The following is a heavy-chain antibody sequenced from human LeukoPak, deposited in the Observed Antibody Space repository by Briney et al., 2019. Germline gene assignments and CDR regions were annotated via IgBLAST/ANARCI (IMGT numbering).Heavy chain of an antibody. CDR3: ARDRPGDGAFDI. Sequence: GGSLRLSCAASGFTFSDHYMDWVRQAPGQGLEWVGRTRNKANSYTTEYAASVKGRFTISRDDSKNSLYLQMNSLKTEDTAVYYCARDRPGDGAFDIWGQGTMVTVSS. V-gene: IGHV3-72*01. CDR2: TRNKANSYTT. J-gene: IGHJ3*02. CDR1: GFTFSDHY. D-gene: IGHD7-27*01.